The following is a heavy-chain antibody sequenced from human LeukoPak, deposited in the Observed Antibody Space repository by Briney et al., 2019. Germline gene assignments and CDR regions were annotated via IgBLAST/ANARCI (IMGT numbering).Heavy chain of an antibody. V-gene: IGHV3-74*01. CDR3: ARDNYYGSGSYDP. CDR1: GFTFSSYW. Sequence: GGSLRLSCAASGFTFSSYWMHWVRQAPGKGLVWVSRINTDGSSTSYADSVRGRFTISRDNAKNTLYLQMNSLRAEDTAVYYCARDNYYGSGSYDPWGQGTLVTVSS. D-gene: IGHD3-10*01. J-gene: IGHJ5*02. CDR2: INTDGSST.